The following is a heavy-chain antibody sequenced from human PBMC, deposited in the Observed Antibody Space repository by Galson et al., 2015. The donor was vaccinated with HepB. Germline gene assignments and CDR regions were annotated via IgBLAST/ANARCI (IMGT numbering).Heavy chain of an antibody. V-gene: IGHV3-64D*06. CDR2: ISSNGGST. CDR1: GFTFSSYA. Sequence: LRLSCAASGFTFSSYAMHWVRQAPGKGLEYVSAISSNGGSTYYADSVKGRFTISRDNSKNTLYLQMSSLRAEDTAVYYCVKEWKTYSSGWYEPDYWGQGTLVTVSS. CDR3: VKEWKTYSSGWYEPDY. D-gene: IGHD6-19*01. J-gene: IGHJ4*02.